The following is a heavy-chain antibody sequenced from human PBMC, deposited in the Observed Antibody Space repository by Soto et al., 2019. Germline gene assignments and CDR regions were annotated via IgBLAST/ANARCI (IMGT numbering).Heavy chain of an antibody. CDR2: ISGSGGST. D-gene: IGHD4-17*01. J-gene: IGHJ5*02. CDR1: GFTFSSYA. Sequence: GGSLRLSCAASGFTFSSYAMSWVRQAPGKGLEWVSAISGSGGSTYYADSVKGRFTISRDNSKNTLYLQMNSLRAEDTAVYYCAKVGARTTVTTRGFDPWGQGTLVTVSS. CDR3: AKVGARTTVTTRGFDP. V-gene: IGHV3-23*01.